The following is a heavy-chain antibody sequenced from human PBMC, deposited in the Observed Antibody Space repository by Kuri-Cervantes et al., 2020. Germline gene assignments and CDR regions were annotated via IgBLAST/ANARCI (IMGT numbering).Heavy chain of an antibody. J-gene: IGHJ4*02. CDR2: ITSGGTI. D-gene: IGHD1-26*01. Sequence: GGSLRLSCAASGFTFSDYYMSWIRQAPGKGLEWVSDITSGGTIYYADSVKGRFTISRDNAQNSLYLQMNSLRAEDTAVYYCARRLASGSYQRPDYWGQGTLVTVSS. CDR1: GFTFSDYY. V-gene: IGHV3-11*01. CDR3: ARRLASGSYQRPDY.